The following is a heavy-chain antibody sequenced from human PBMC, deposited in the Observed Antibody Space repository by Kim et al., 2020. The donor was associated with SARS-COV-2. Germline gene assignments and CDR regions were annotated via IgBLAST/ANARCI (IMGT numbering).Heavy chain of an antibody. Sequence: SETLSLTCAVYGGSFSGYYWSWIRQPPGKGLEWIGEINHSGSTNYNPSLKSRVTISVDTSKNQFSLKLSSVTAADTAVYYCARGEQLHYFDYWGQGTLVT. J-gene: IGHJ4*02. V-gene: IGHV4-34*01. CDR2: INHSGST. CDR3: ARGEQLHYFDY. D-gene: IGHD6-6*01. CDR1: GGSFSGYY.